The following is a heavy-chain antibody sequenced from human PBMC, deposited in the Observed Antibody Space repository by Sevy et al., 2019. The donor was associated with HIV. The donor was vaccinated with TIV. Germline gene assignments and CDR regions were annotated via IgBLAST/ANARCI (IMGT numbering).Heavy chain of an antibody. V-gene: IGHV3-30*02. CDR2: TRYDGSTK. CDR1: GFTFNVYV. J-gene: IGHJ4*02. D-gene: IGHD6-6*01. CDR3: AKDLTERYSTSSGDFDY. Sequence: GGSLRLSCAASGFTFNVYVMHWVRQAPGKGLQWVASTRYDGSTKYYADSVKGRFTISRDNSKNTLYLQMNSLRVEDTAMYYCAKDLTERYSTSSGDFDYWGQGSLVTVSS.